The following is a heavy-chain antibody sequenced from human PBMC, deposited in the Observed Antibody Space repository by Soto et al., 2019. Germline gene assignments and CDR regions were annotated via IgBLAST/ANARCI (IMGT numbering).Heavy chain of an antibody. V-gene: IGHV4-39*01. J-gene: IGHJ5*02. Sequence: KPSETLSLTCTVSGGSISSSSCYWGWIRQPPGKGLEWIGSIYYSGSTYYNPSLKSRVTISVDTSKNQFSLKLSSVTAADTAVYYCARRLEWEPINWFDPWGQGTLVTVYS. CDR2: IYYSGST. D-gene: IGHD1-26*01. CDR1: GGSISSSSCY. CDR3: ARRLEWEPINWFDP.